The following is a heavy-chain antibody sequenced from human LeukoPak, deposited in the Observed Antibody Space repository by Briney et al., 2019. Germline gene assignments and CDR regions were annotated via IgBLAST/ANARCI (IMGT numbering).Heavy chain of an antibody. CDR2: INHSGST. J-gene: IGHJ4*02. CDR3: ARDLGYDSSGYHY. V-gene: IGHV4-34*01. Sequence: SETLSLTCAVYGGSFSGYYWSWIRQPPGKGLEWIGEINHSGSTNYNPSLKSRVTISIDTSKKEFSLKLNSVTAADTAVYYCARDLGYDSSGYHYGGQGPPVTVPS. CDR1: GGSFSGYY. D-gene: IGHD3-22*01.